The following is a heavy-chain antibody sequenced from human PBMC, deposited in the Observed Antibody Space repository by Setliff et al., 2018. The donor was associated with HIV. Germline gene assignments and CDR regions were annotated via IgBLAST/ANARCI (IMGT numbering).Heavy chain of an antibody. D-gene: IGHD5-18*01. CDR3: ARTRGYTYGYIDS. V-gene: IGHV4-39*01. Sequence: LSLTCSVSGVSINRTDHYWGWIRQSPGKRLEWIGSVSQSGSTYYNPSLKSRITISVDRSKNLFSLKLISVTAADTAVYYCARTRGYTYGYIDSWAQGTLVTVSS. CDR2: VSQSGST. CDR1: GVSINRTDHY. J-gene: IGHJ4*02.